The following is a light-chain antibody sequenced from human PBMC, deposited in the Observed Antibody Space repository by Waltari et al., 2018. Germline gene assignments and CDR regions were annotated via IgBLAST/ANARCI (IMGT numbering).Light chain of an antibody. J-gene: IGLJ2*01. CDR3: SSYTSSSTVV. CDR1: SSDVGGYNY. CDR2: EVS. Sequence: SDLTQHASVSGSPGQSITISCTGTSSDVGGYNYVSWYQQHPGKAPKLMIYEVSNRPSGVSNRFSGSKSGNTASLTISGLQAEDEADYYCSSYTSSSTVVFGGGTKLTVL. V-gene: IGLV2-14*01.